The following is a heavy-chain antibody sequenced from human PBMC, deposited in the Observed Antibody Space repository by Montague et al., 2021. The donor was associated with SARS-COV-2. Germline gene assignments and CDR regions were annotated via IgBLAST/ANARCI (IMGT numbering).Heavy chain of an antibody. D-gene: IGHD5/OR15-5a*01. V-gene: IGHV4-39*01. CDR3: ARLYDSSSYYYGMDV. CDR1: GGSISSSSYY. Sequence: SETRSLTCTVSGGSISSSSYYWGWIRQPPGKGLEWIGSIYYSGSTYYNPSLKSRVTISVDTSKNQFSLKLSSVTAADTAVYYCARLYDSSSYYYGMDVWGQGTTVTVSS. J-gene: IGHJ6*02. CDR2: IYYSGST.